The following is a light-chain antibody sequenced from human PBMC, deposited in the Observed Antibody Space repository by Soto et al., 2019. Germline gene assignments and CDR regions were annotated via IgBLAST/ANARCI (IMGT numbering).Light chain of an antibody. CDR2: GAS. V-gene: IGKV3-15*01. Sequence: EIVMTQSPATLSVSPGERATLSCRASQSVSSNLAWYQQKPGQAPRLLIYGASTRATGITARFSGSGSGTEVTLTVSSLQAEDFAVEYCQQYKNWPFTVGGGTKVEIK. CDR3: QQYKNWPFT. CDR1: QSVSSN. J-gene: IGKJ4*01.